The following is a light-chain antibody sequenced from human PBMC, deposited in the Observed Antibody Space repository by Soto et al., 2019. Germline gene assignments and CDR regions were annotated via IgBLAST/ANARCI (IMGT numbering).Light chain of an antibody. J-gene: IGKJ1*01. CDR1: QTVSTW. CDR3: QQYNRYWT. CDR2: GAS. Sequence: DIQMTQSPSTLSASVGDRVTLTCRASQTVSTWLAWYQQKPGKAPKLLIYGASSLQTGVPSRFSGSGSETEFTLTISSLFPDDFATYYCQQYNRYWTFGQGTKVDIK. V-gene: IGKV1-5*01.